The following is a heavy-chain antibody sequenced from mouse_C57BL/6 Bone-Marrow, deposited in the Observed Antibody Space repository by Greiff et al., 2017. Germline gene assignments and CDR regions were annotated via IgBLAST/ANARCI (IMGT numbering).Heavy chain of an antibody. V-gene: IGHV1-69*01. CDR2: IDPSDSYT. D-gene: IGHD3-2*02. J-gene: IGHJ3*01. CDR3: ARGQRFQATAY. Sequence: QVQLQQPGAELVMPGASVKLSCKASGYTFTSYWMHWVKQRPGQGLEWIGEIDPSDSYTNYNQKFKGKSTLTVDKSSSTAYMQLSSLTSEDSAVYYGARGQRFQATAYWGQGTLVTVSA. CDR1: GYTFTSYW.